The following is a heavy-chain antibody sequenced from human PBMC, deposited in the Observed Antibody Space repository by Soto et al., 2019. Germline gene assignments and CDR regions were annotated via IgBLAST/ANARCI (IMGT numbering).Heavy chain of an antibody. Sequence: ASVKVSCKASGYTFTSYAMHWVRQAPGQRLEWMGWINAGNGNTKYSQKFQGRVTITRDTSASTAYMELSSLRSEDTAVYYCARDLSPPSIAALPFDSWGQGTMVTVAS. CDR3: ARDLSPPSIAALPFDS. CDR1: GYTFTSYA. J-gene: IGHJ3*02. CDR2: INAGNGNT. D-gene: IGHD6-6*01. V-gene: IGHV1-3*01.